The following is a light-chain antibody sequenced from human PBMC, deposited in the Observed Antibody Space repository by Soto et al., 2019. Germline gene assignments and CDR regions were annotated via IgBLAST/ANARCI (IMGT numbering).Light chain of an antibody. J-gene: IGLJ1*01. Sequence: QSALTQPPSVSGAPGQRVTISCTGSSANIGAAYNVDWYQQLSGTAPKLLIYGNNNRPSGVPARFSGSKPGTSASLAIAGLQAEDEGDYYCQSYDSSLSGYVFGTGTKVTVL. CDR3: QSYDSSLSGYV. CDR2: GNN. V-gene: IGLV1-40*01. CDR1: SANIGAAYN.